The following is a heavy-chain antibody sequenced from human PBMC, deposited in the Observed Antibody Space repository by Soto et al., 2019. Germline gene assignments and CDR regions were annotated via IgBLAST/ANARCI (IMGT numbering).Heavy chain of an antibody. D-gene: IGHD3-3*01. Sequence: ASETLSLTCAVYGGSFSGYYWSWIRQPPGKGLEWIGEINHSGSTNYNPSLKSRVTISVDTSKNQFSLKLSSVTAADTAVYYCARIRSLRFLEWLSLFDYWGQGTLVTVSS. J-gene: IGHJ4*02. V-gene: IGHV4-34*01. CDR1: GGSFSGYY. CDR2: INHSGST. CDR3: ARIRSLRFLEWLSLFDY.